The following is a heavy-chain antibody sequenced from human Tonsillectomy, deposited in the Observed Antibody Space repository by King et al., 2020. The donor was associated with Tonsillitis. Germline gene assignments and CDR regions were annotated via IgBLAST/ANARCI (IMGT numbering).Heavy chain of an antibody. CDR3: ARDPRRSGYYGMDV. CDR2: INPNSGGT. J-gene: IGHJ6*02. CDR1: GYTFTAYF. V-gene: IGHV1-2*02. D-gene: IGHD3-3*01. Sequence: QLVQSGAEVKKPGASVKVSCKASGYTFTAYFMQWARQAPGQGLEWMGWINPNSGGTNYAQKFQGRVTMTRDTSISTAYMELSRLTSDDTAVYYCARDPRRSGYYGMDVWGQGTTVTVSS.